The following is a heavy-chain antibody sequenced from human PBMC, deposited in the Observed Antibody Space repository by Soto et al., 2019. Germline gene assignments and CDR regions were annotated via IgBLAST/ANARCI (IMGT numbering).Heavy chain of an antibody. V-gene: IGHV3-23*01. CDR2: ISGSGDDT. CDR1: GFTFSSYA. D-gene: IGHD6-6*01. J-gene: IGHJ6*02. Sequence: EVQLLDSGGGLVQPGGSLRLSCAASGFTFSSYAMDWVRQAPGKGLEWVSAISGSGDDTYYAASVKGRFTISRDNSKNTLYLQMNSLRAEDTAVYYCARVVYSSSSYYYYGMDVWGQGTTVTVSS. CDR3: ARVVYSSSSYYYYGMDV.